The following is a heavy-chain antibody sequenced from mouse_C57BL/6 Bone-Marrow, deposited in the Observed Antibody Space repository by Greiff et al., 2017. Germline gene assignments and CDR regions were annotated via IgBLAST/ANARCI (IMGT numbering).Heavy chain of an antibody. CDR1: GYTFTDYY. CDR3: ARRGVTTAY. Sequence: EVQLQQSGPELVKPGASVKISCKASGYTFTDYYMNWVKQSHGKSLEWIGDINPNNGGTSYNQKFKGKATLTVDKSSSTAYMELRSLTSEDSAVYYCARRGVTTAYWGQGTLVTVSA. D-gene: IGHD2-2*01. CDR2: INPNNGGT. V-gene: IGHV1-26*01. J-gene: IGHJ3*01.